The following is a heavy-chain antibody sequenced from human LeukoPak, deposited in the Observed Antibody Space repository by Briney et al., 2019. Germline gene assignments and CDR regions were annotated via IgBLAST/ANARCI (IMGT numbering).Heavy chain of an antibody. D-gene: IGHD6-13*01. Sequence: SETLSLTCTVSGGSISSGGYYWSWIRQHPGKGLEWIGYIYYSGSTYYNPSLKSRVTISVDTSKNQFSLKLSSVTAADTAVYYCAREPEPRSSWYWGADVDAFDIWGQGTMVTVSS. CDR3: AREPEPRSSWYWGADVDAFDI. J-gene: IGHJ3*02. CDR2: IYYSGST. V-gene: IGHV4-31*03. CDR1: GGSISSGGYY.